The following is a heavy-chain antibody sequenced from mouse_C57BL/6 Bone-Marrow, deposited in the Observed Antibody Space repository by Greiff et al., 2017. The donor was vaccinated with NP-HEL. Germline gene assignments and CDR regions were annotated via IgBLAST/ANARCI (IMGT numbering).Heavy chain of an antibody. V-gene: IGHV5-12*01. Sequence: EVQLVESGGGLVQPGGSLKLSCAASGFTFSDYYMYWVRQTPEKRLEWVAYISNGGGSTYYPDTVKGRFTISRDNAKNTLYLQMSRLKSEDTAMYYCARQCTTVVGAMDYWGQGTSVTVSS. CDR1: GFTFSDYY. D-gene: IGHD1-1*01. J-gene: IGHJ4*01. CDR3: ARQCTTVVGAMDY. CDR2: ISNGGGST.